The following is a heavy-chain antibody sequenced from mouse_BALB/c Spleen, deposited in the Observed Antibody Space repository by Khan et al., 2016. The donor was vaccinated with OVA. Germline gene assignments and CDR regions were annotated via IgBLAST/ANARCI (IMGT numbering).Heavy chain of an antibody. V-gene: IGHV9-3-1*01. Sequence: QVQLKQSGPELKKPGETVKISCKASGYTFTNNGMNWVKLAPGQGFKWMGWINPYTGKAAYAADFKGRFAFSLETSASPAYLQINYLKNEDTATYFCARVGYNGTMDYWGQGTSVTVSS. J-gene: IGHJ4*01. CDR1: GYTFTNNG. CDR3: ARVGYNGTMDY. D-gene: IGHD2-14*01. CDR2: INPYTGKA.